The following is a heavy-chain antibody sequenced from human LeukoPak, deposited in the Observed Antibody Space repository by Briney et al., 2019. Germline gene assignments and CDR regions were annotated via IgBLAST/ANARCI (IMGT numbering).Heavy chain of an antibody. CDR2: MNPNSGNT. Sequence: ASVKVSCKASGYTFTSYDINWVRQATGQGLEWMGWMNPNSGNTGYAQKFQGRVTMTRNTSISTAYMELSSLRPEDTAVYYCARDGSYHYYYYMDVWGKGTTVTVSS. CDR1: GYTFTSYD. D-gene: IGHD1-26*01. CDR3: ARDGSYHYYYYMDV. J-gene: IGHJ6*03. V-gene: IGHV1-8*01.